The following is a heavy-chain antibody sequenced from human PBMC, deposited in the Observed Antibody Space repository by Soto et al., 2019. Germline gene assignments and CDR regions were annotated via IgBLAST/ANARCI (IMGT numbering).Heavy chain of an antibody. CDR3: ARGVLLWFGEHPYYFDY. Sequence: QVQLQQWGAGLLKPSETLSLTCAVYGGSFSGYYWSWIRQPPGKGLEWIGEINHSGSTNYNPSLNSRVTLSVDTSKNQFYLKLSSVTAADTAVYYCARGVLLWFGEHPYYFDYWGQGTLVTVSS. V-gene: IGHV4-34*01. CDR2: INHSGST. CDR1: GGSFSGYY. J-gene: IGHJ4*02. D-gene: IGHD3-10*01.